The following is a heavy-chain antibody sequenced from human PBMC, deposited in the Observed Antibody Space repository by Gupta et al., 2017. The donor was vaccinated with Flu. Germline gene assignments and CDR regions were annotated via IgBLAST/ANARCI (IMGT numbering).Heavy chain of an antibody. Sequence: DSVKGRFTISRDNSKNTLDLQMNSVRVEDTAVYYCTTTCVTCSTIEPNFQNWGQGTLVTVPS. V-gene: IGHV3-23*01. D-gene: IGHD3-10*01. CDR3: TTTCVTCSTIEPNFQN. J-gene: IGHJ1*01.